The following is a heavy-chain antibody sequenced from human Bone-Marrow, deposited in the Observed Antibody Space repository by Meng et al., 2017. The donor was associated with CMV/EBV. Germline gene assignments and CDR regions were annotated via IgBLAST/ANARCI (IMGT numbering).Heavy chain of an antibody. CDR2: INSDGSST. V-gene: IGHV3-74*01. CDR3: GKSSITIFGALDY. D-gene: IGHD3-3*01. Sequence: GGSLRLSCAASGFTFSSYWMHWVRQAPGKGLVWVSRINSDGSSTSYADSVKGRFTISRDNAKHTLYLQMNSLRAEDTAVYYCGKSSITIFGALDYWGQGTLVTVSS. CDR1: GFTFSSYW. J-gene: IGHJ4*02.